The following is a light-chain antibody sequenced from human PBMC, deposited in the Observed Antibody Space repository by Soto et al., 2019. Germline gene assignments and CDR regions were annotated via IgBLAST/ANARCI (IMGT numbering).Light chain of an antibody. CDR2: DVS. CDR3: SSYTRSDTYV. V-gene: IGLV2-14*03. Sequence: QSALTQPASVSGSPGQSIAISCTGTSSDIGAYNWVSWYQQHPGKAPKLMIYDVSYRPSGVSNRFSGSISGNTASLTISGLHAEDEAVYYCSSYTRSDTYVFGSGTKVTVL. J-gene: IGLJ1*01. CDR1: SSDIGAYNW.